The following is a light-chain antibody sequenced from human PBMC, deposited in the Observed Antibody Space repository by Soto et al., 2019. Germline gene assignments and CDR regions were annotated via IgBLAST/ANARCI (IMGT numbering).Light chain of an antibody. Sequence: EIVLTQSPGTLSLSPGERATLSCRASQSVSNRYIAWYQQKPGQAPRLLVYGASGRASGIPDRFSGSGSGTDFTLTISRLEPEDFAEYYCQQYGSPGPFGGETKVEIK. CDR1: QSVSNRY. J-gene: IGKJ4*01. V-gene: IGKV3-20*01. CDR2: GAS. CDR3: QQYGSPGP.